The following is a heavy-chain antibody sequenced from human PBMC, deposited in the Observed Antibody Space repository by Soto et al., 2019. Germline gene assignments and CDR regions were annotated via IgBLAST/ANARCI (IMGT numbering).Heavy chain of an antibody. CDR1: GYTFTSYD. V-gene: IGHV1-18*01. CDR3: VKDRDSNSWPSRDV. J-gene: IGHJ6*02. Sequence: RASVKVSCKASGYTFTSYDINWVRQATGQGLEWMGWISPKSGNIKYAQKLQGRVIMTTDTSTSTAYMELRSLRSDDTAVYYCVKDRDSNSWPSRDVWGPGTTVTVSS. CDR2: ISPKSGNI. D-gene: IGHD3-22*01.